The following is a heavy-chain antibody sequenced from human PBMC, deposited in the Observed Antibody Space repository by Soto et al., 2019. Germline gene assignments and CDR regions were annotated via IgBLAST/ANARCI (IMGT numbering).Heavy chain of an antibody. V-gene: IGHV4-59*01. J-gene: IGHJ5*02. Sequence: SLTCTVSGGSISSYYWSWIRQPPGKGLEWIGYIYYSGSTNYNPSLKSRVTISVGTSKNQFSLKLSSVTAADTAVYYCAREGYWRGGSCHDWFDPWAEGTLVTVS. CDR2: IYYSGST. CDR1: GGSISSYY. CDR3: AREGYWRGGSCHDWFDP. D-gene: IGHD2-15*01.